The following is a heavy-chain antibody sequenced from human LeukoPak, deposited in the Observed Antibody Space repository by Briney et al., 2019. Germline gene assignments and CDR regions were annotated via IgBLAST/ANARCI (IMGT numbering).Heavy chain of an antibody. V-gene: IGHV1-2*06. CDR1: GYTFTGYY. J-gene: IGHJ6*02. CDR3: ARGGVVTSVGHTFYYGMDV. D-gene: IGHD3-22*01. CDR2: IVPNSGDT. Sequence: ASVKVSCKTSGYTFTGYYMLWVRQAPGQGLEWMGRIVPNSGDTNYAQKFQGRVTLTRDTSISTAYMELSRLRCDDTAIYYCARGGVVTSVGHTFYYGMDVWGQGTTVTVSS.